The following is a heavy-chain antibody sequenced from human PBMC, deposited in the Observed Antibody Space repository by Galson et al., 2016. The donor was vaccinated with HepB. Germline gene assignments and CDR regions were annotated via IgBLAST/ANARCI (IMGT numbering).Heavy chain of an antibody. V-gene: IGHV3-74*01. CDR2: INSDGSSR. CDR3: AVSMGGAFDWYDYLDY. Sequence: SLRLSCAASGFTFSRYWMHWVRQVPGKGLVWVSRINSDGSSRNYADSVKGRFTISRDNAESTLYLQMNSPRVEDRALYYCAVSMGGAFDWYDYLDYWGQETLVAVTS. J-gene: IGHJ4*02. CDR1: GFTFSRYW. D-gene: IGHD3-9*01.